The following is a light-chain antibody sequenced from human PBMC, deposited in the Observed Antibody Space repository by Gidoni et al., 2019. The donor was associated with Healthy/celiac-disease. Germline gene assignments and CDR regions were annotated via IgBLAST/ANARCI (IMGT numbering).Light chain of an antibody. CDR2: LGS. CDR3: MQALQTPGP. J-gene: IGKJ3*01. V-gene: IGKV2-28*01. CDR1: QSLLHSNGYNY. Sequence: DIEMTQSPLSLPVTPGEPASISCRSSQSLLHSNGYNYLDWYQQKPGQSPQLLIYLGSNRATGVPDRFSGSGSGTDFTLKISRVEAEDVGVYYCMQALQTPGPFGPGTKVDIK.